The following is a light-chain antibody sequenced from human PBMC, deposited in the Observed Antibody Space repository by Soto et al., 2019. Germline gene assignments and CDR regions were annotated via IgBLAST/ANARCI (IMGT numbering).Light chain of an antibody. V-gene: IGKV1-5*01. Sequence: DIQMTQSPSTLSASVGDRVTITCRASQSISSWLAWYQQKPGKALKLLIYDASSLESGVPSRFSGSGSGTEFTLTISSLQPDDFATYYCQQYNSYSPGMYTFGQGTKLEIK. J-gene: IGKJ2*01. CDR3: QQYNSYSPGMYT. CDR2: DAS. CDR1: QSISSW.